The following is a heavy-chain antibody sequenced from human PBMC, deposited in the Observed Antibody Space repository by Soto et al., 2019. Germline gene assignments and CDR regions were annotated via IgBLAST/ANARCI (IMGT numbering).Heavy chain of an antibody. CDR2: IIPIFGTA. CDR3: ARGGGDPGDY. V-gene: IGHV1-69*01. Sequence: QVQLLQSGAEVLKPGASVTVSCKASGGTFSSYAISWVRQPPGQGLEWMGGIIPIFGTANYTQKFQGRVTITAEESTSTAYMELSSLRSEDTAVYYCARGGGDPGDYWVQGSLVTVSS. CDR1: GGTFSSYA. D-gene: IGHD2-21*02. J-gene: IGHJ4*02.